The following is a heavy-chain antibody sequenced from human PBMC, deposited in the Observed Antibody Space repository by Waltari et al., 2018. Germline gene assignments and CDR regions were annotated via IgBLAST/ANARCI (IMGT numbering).Heavy chain of an antibody. V-gene: IGHV3-74*03. J-gene: IGHJ5*02. CDR3: ARDRGTATPLDP. D-gene: IGHD3-10*01. CDR1: GFTFSSHW. CDR2: INTEETNT. Sequence: EVQVVESGGGLVQPGGSLRLSCVASGFTFSSHWMHWVRQVSGKGLEWVSRINTEETNTAYADAVKGRFTVSRDNAKNTVYLQMTSVRAEDTGIYYCARDRGTATPLDPWGQGTVVTVSS.